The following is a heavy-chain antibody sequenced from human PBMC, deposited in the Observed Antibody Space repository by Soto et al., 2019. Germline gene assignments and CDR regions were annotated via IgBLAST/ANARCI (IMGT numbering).Heavy chain of an antibody. CDR2: IIPIFGTA. J-gene: IGHJ6*02. CDR3: ARGVGDSSAPYYGMDV. CDR1: GGTFSSYA. D-gene: IGHD3-10*01. Sequence: QVQLVQSGAEVKKPASSVKISCKASGGTFSSYAISWVRQAPGQGLEWMGGIIPIFGTANYAQKFQGRVTITADESTSTAYMELSSLRSEDTAVYYCARGVGDSSAPYYGMDVWGQGTTVTVSS. V-gene: IGHV1-69*01.